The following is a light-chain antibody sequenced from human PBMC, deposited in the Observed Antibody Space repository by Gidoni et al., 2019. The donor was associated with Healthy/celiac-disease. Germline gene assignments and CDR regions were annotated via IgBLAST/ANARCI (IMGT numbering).Light chain of an antibody. J-gene: IGKJ1*01. Sequence: DIQMTQSPSTLSASVGDRVTITCRASQSISSWLAWYQQNPGKAPKLLSYDASSLESGVPSRFSGSGSGTEFTLTISSRQPDDFATYYCQQYNSYSRTFGQGTKVEIK. CDR2: DAS. CDR1: QSISSW. V-gene: IGKV1-5*01. CDR3: QQYNSYSRT.